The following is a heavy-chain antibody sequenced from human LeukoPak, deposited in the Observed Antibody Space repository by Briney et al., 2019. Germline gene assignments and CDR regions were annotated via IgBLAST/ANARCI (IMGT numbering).Heavy chain of an antibody. CDR3: ARWGGYCSGGNCYPLYYFDY. J-gene: IGHJ4*02. CDR1: GYSFTNYW. Sequence: GESLRISCKGSGYSFTNYWIGWVRQMPGKGLEWMGIINPRDSDTRYSPSFQGQVTISADKSISTAYLQWSSLKASDTAMYYCARWGGYCSGGNCYPLYYFDYWGQGTLVTVSS. V-gene: IGHV5-51*01. CDR2: INPRDSDT. D-gene: IGHD2-15*01.